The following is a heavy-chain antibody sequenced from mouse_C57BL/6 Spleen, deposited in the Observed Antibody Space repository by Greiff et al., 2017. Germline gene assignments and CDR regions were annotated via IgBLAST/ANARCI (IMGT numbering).Heavy chain of an antibody. CDR3: ARNKGVTTVVALDY. CDR2: IWTGGGT. D-gene: IGHD1-1*01. Sequence: QVQLQQSGPGLVAPSQSLSITCTVSGFSLTSYAISWVRQPPGKGLEWLGVIWTGGGTNYNSALKSRLSISKDNSKSQVFLKMNRLQTDDTARYYCARNKGVTTVVALDYWGQGTTLTVSS. J-gene: IGHJ2*01. V-gene: IGHV2-9-1*01. CDR1: GFSLTSYA.